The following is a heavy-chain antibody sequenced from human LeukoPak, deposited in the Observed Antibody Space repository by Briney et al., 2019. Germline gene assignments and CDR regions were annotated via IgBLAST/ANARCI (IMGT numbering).Heavy chain of an antibody. J-gene: IGHJ4*02. Sequence: GGSLRLSCAASGFTFSNYAMGWVRQAPAKGLEWVSGIGGSGGMTYYADYVKDRFTISRENSKNTLYLEMNSLRGEDTDIYYCAKWGGDSGAEQWLVLDYWGQGTLVTVSS. CDR2: IGGSGGMT. CDR1: GFTFSNYA. D-gene: IGHD6-19*01. V-gene: IGHV3-23*01. CDR3: AKWGGDSGAEQWLVLDY.